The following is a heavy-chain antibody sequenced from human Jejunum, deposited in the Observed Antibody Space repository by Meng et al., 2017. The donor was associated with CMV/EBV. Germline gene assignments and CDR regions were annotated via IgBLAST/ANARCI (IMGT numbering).Heavy chain of an antibody. D-gene: IGHD6-6*01. J-gene: IGHJ4*02. CDR1: GYAVTNYD. Sequence: ASGYAVTNYDMHWVRQGPGQELEGMAKSNPSSDNTNYAQKFQGRVTMTRDTSTSTVYMELSSLRSEDTAVYYCARRPYSRSSYDYWGQGTLVTVSS. V-gene: IGHV1-46*01. CDR3: ARRPYSRSSYDY. CDR2: SNPSSDNT.